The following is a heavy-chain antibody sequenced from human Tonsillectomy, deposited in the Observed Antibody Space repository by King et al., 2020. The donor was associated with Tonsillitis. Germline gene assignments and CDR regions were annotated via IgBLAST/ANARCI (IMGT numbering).Heavy chain of an antibody. V-gene: IGHV4-34*01. Sequence: VQLQQWGAGLLKPSETLSLTCAVYGGSFSGYYWSWIRQPPGKGLEWIGEINHSGSTNYNPSLKSRVTISVDTSKNQFSLKLSSVTAADTAVYYCARSEYCSSTSSYSAYYYGMDVWGQGTTVTVSS. CDR1: GGSFSGYY. D-gene: IGHD2-2*02. J-gene: IGHJ6*02. CDR2: INHSGST. CDR3: ARSEYCSSTSSYSAYYYGMDV.